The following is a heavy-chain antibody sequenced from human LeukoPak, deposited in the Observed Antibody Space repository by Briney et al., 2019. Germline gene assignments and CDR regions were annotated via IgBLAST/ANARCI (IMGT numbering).Heavy chain of an antibody. D-gene: IGHD6-13*01. J-gene: IGHJ3*02. CDR2: VYYSGST. CDR1: GGSISSYY. Sequence: SETLSLTCTVSGGSISSYYWSWIRQPPGKGLEWIGYVYYSGSTNYNPSLKSRITISIDTSKNQFSLKLNSVTAADTAVYYCARVLGAQQLKIWGQGTMVTVSS. V-gene: IGHV4-59*01. CDR3: ARVLGAQQLKI.